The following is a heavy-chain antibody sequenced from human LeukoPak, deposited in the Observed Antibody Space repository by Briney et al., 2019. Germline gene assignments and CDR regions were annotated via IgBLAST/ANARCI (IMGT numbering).Heavy chain of an antibody. CDR1: GGSISSSSYY. Sequence: SETLSLTCTVSGGSISSSSYYWGWIRQPPGKGLEWIGSIYYSGSTYYNPSLKSRVTISVDTSKNQFSLKLSSVTAADTAVYYCAREREQVVAFDYWGQGTLVTVSS. CDR2: IYYSGST. D-gene: IGHD1/OR15-1a*01. V-gene: IGHV4-39*07. J-gene: IGHJ4*02. CDR3: AREREQVVAFDY.